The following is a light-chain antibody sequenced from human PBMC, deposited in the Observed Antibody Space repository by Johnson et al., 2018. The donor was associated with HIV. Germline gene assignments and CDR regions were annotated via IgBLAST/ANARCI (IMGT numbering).Light chain of an antibody. CDR1: SSNIGNNY. CDR3: GTWDSSLSAEV. CDR2: DNN. Sequence: QSVLTQPPSVSAAPGQKVTISCSGSSSNIGNNYVSWYQQLPGTAPKLLIYDNNKRPSGIPDLFSGSKSGTSATLGITGLQTGDEADYYCGTWDSSLSAEVFGTGTKVTVL. V-gene: IGLV1-51*01. J-gene: IGLJ1*01.